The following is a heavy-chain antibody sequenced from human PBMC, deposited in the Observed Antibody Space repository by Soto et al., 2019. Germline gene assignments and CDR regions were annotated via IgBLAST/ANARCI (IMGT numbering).Heavy chain of an antibody. Sequence: EVQLVQSGAEVKEPGESLRISCKGSGYSFTSHWIIWVRQMPGKGLEWMGRIDPTDSYVNYSPPFQGHVTISVDTSINAAYLKWSSLQASDSAIYYCARKGDRIFSPWYNWFDPWGQGTLVTVSS. J-gene: IGHJ5*02. D-gene: IGHD3-16*01. CDR1: GYSFTSHW. CDR2: IDPTDSYV. V-gene: IGHV5-10-1*03. CDR3: ARKGDRIFSPWYNWFDP.